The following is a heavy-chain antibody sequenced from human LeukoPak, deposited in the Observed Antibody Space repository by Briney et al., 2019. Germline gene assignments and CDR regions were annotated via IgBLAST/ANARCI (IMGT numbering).Heavy chain of an antibody. J-gene: IGHJ4*02. CDR3: ARVVSGSYGY. Sequence: QPGGSLRLSCAASGFTFSSYAMHWVRQAPGKGLEYVSAISSNGGSTYCANSVKGRFTISRDNSKNTLYLQMGSLRAEDMAVYYCARVVSGSYGYWGQGTLLTVSS. CDR1: GFTFSSYA. D-gene: IGHD1-26*01. CDR2: ISSNGGST. V-gene: IGHV3-64*01.